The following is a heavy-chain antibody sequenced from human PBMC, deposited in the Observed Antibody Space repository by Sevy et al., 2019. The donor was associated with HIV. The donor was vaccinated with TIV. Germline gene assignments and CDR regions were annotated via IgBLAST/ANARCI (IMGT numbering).Heavy chain of an antibody. CDR2: IYYSGST. Sequence: SETLSLTCTVSGGSISSYYWSWIRQPPGKGLEWIGYIYYSGSTNYNPSHKSRVTISVDTSKNQFSLKLSSVTAEDTAVYYCARDISTVTSNWFDPWGQGTLVTVSS. CDR1: GGSISSYY. D-gene: IGHD4-4*01. J-gene: IGHJ5*02. V-gene: IGHV4-59*01. CDR3: ARDISTVTSNWFDP.